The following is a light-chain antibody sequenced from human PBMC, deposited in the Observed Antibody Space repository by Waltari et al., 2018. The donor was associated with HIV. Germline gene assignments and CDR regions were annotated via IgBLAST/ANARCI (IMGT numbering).Light chain of an antibody. V-gene: IGLV3-10*01. CDR3: YSTDITTNHRV. CDR1: ALPTKS. J-gene: IGLJ3*02. Sequence: SYELTQPPSVSVSPAQTPRIPCSGAALPTKSAYWYQQKSGPAPVLVIYEDKKRPSGIPERFSGSSSGTVATLTRSGAQVEDEADYYCYSTDITTNHRVFGGGTKLTVL. CDR2: EDK.